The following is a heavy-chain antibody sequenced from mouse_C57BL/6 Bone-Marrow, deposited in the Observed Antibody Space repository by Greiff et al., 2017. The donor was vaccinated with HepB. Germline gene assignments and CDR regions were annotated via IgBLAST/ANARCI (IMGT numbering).Heavy chain of an antibody. CDR1: GFTFSDYG. Sequence: EVHLVESGGGLVKPGGSLKLSCAASGFTFSDYGMHWVRQAPEKGLEWVAYISSGSSTIYYADTVKGRFTISRDNAKNTLFLQMTSLRSEDTAMYYCARGVYYEYDEGYYYAMDYWGQGTSVTVSS. J-gene: IGHJ4*01. D-gene: IGHD2-4*01. CDR2: ISSGSSTI. V-gene: IGHV5-17*01. CDR3: ARGVYYEYDEGYYYAMDY.